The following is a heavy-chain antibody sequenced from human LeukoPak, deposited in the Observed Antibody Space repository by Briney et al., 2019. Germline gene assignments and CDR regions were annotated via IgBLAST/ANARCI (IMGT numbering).Heavy chain of an antibody. V-gene: IGHV3-30*18. Sequence: GGSLRLSCAASGFTFSSYSMNWVRQAPGKGLEWVAVISYDGSNKYYADSVKGRFTISRDNSKNTLYLQMNSLRAEDTAVYYCAKDQEDILTGYGFDYWGQGTLVTVSS. CDR2: ISYDGSNK. CDR1: GFTFSSYS. D-gene: IGHD3-9*01. J-gene: IGHJ4*02. CDR3: AKDQEDILTGYGFDY.